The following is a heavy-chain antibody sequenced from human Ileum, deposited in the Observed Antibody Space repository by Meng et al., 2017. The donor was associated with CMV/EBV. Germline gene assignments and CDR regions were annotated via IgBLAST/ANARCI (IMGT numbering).Heavy chain of an antibody. CDR2: ISGSGVGT. V-gene: IGHV3-23*01. CDR1: GFTLNNYT. CDR3: AKSIAVADNY. J-gene: IGHJ4*02. Sequence: LSGAGSGFTLNNYTMDWVGQAPGKGLEWVSAISGSGVGTQYADSVKGRFTISRDNSKNTLFLQMNSLRVEDTAVYYCAKSIAVADNYWGQGTLVTVSS. D-gene: IGHD6-19*01.